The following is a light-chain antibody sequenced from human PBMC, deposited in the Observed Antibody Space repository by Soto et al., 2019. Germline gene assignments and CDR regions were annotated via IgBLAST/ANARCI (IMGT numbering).Light chain of an antibody. CDR1: QSCGSN. CDR3: QQYNNWWT. J-gene: IGKJ1*01. V-gene: IGKV3-15*01. CDR2: GSS. Sequence: EIVWTQSPGTLSLSPGERATLSCRASQSCGSNYLAWYHQKPGQAPMLLNYGSSTSATGIPARFGGGGSGTLFTLTISSLHADVVAVYYWQQYNNWWTFGQGTKVDIK.